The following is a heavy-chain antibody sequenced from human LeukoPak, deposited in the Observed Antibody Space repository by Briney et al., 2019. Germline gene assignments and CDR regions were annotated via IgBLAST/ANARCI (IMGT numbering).Heavy chain of an antibody. Sequence: PSQTLSLTCTVSGGSISSGGYYWRWLRQHPGKGLEWIGYIYYSGSTYYNPSLKSRVAISVDTSKNQFSLKLSSVTAADTAVYYCARGPGHYYYYYMDVWGRGTTVTVSS. V-gene: IGHV4-31*03. CDR1: GGSISSGGYY. CDR3: ARGPGHYYYYYMDV. J-gene: IGHJ6*03. CDR2: IYYSGST. D-gene: IGHD1-14*01.